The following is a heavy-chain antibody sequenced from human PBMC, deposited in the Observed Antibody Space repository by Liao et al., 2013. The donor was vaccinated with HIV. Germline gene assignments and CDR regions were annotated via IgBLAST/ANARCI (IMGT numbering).Heavy chain of an antibody. Sequence: QVQLQESGPGLVKPSETLSLTCTVSGVSVSSYSWSWIRQPAGKGLEWIGRIYTSGSTNYNPSLKSRVTMSVDTSKNQFSLKLSSVSAADTAVYYCARDLRIAAAGNYWYFDLWGRGTLVTVSS. V-gene: IGHV4-4*07. D-gene: IGHD6-13*01. J-gene: IGHJ2*01. CDR1: GVSVSSYS. CDR2: IYTSGST. CDR3: ARDLRIAAAGNYWYFDL.